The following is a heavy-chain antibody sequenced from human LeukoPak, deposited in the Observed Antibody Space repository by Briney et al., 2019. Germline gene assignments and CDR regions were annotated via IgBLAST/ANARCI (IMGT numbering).Heavy chain of an antibody. CDR1: GFTFSSYG. CDR3: AREGDYDSSGYFGEAFDY. Sequence: GGSLRLSCAASGFTFSSYGMHWVRQAPGKGLEWVSTISGSGGSTYYADSVKGRFTISRDNSKNTLFLQMNSLRAEDTAVYYCAREGDYDSSGYFGEAFDYWGQGTLVTVSS. D-gene: IGHD3-22*01. J-gene: IGHJ4*02. CDR2: ISGSGGST. V-gene: IGHV3-23*01.